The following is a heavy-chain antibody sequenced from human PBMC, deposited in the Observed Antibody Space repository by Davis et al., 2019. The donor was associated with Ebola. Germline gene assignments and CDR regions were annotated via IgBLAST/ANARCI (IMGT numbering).Heavy chain of an antibody. J-gene: IGHJ4*02. Sequence: PGGSLRLSCAAPGFTFSSYSMNWVRQAPGKGLEWVSYISSSSSTIYYADSAKGRFTISRDNAKNSLYLQMNSLRDEDTAVYYCARDSTTVVSQKQFDYWGQGTLVTVSS. CDR3: ARDSTTVVSQKQFDY. CDR2: ISSSSSTI. V-gene: IGHV3-48*02. CDR1: GFTFSSYS. D-gene: IGHD4-23*01.